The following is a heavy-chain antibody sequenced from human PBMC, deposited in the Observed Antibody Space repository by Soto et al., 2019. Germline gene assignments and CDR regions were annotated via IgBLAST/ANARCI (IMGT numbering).Heavy chain of an antibody. Sequence: GGSLRLSCAASGFTFSSYVMSWVRQAPGKGLEWVSAISGSGGSTYYADSVKGRFTISRDNSKNTLYLQMNSLRAADTAVYYCARGLSGRITMVRGVIRKRWFDPWGQGTLVTVSS. D-gene: IGHD3-10*01. CDR1: GFTFSSYV. CDR2: ISGSGGST. J-gene: IGHJ5*02. V-gene: IGHV3-23*01. CDR3: ARGLSGRITMVRGVIRKRWFDP.